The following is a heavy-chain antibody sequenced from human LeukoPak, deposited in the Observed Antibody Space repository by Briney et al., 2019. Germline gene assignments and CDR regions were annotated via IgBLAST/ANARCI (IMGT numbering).Heavy chain of an antibody. J-gene: IGHJ4*02. D-gene: IGHD6-19*01. CDR1: GFTFSSYW. CDR2: IKQDGSEK. Sequence: QSGGSLRLSCAASGFTFSSYWMSWVRQAPGKGLEWVANIKQDGSEKYYVDSVKGRFTISRDNAKNSLYLQMNSLRAEDTAVYYCARDSNGGWWSPFPNYWGQGTLVTVSS. CDR3: ARDSNGGWWSPFPNY. V-gene: IGHV3-7*01.